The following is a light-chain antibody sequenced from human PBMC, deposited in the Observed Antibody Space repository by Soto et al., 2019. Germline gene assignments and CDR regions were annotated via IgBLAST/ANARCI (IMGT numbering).Light chain of an antibody. J-gene: IGKJ4*01. CDR1: QGISTY. CDR2: AAS. CDR3: QQHNSNPLT. Sequence: DIQLTQSPSFLSASVGDRVTITCRASQGISTYLAWYQQKPGKAPKLLIHAASTLQSGVPSRFSGSGSGTEFSLTISSLQPEDFATYYCQQHNSNPLTFGGGTKVEIK. V-gene: IGKV1-9*01.